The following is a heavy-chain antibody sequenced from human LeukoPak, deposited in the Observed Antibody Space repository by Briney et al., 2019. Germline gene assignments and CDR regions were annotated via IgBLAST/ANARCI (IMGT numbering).Heavy chain of an antibody. CDR1: GGSISSSNW. V-gene: IGHV4-4*02. Sequence: NPSGTLSLTCAVSGGSISSSNWWSWVRQPPGKGLEWLGEIYHSGSTNYNPSLKSRVTISVDKSKNQFSLKLSSVTAADTAVYYCARVTLIVVVAWFDPWGQGTLVTVSS. D-gene: IGHD2-2*01. CDR2: IYHSGST. CDR3: ARVTLIVVVAWFDP. J-gene: IGHJ5*02.